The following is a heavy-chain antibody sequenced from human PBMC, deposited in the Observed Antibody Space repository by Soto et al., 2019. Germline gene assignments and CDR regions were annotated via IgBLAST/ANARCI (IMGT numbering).Heavy chain of an antibody. V-gene: IGHV3-11*01. CDR1: GFTFSDYY. CDR3: ARLNYYYDSSGYYYVNFDY. D-gene: IGHD3-22*01. CDR2: ISSSGSTI. J-gene: IGHJ4*02. Sequence: PGGSLRLSCAASGFTFSDYYMSWIRQAPGKGLEWVSYISSSGSTIYYADSVKGRFTISRDNAKNSLYLQMNSLRAEDTAVYYSARLNYYYDSSGYYYVNFDYWGQGTLVTVSS.